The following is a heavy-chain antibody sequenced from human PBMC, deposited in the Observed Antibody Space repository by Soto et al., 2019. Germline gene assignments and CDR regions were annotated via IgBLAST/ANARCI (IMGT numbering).Heavy chain of an antibody. J-gene: IGHJ4*02. D-gene: IGHD1-26*01. CDR1: GFTFSSYW. V-gene: IGHV3-7*01. Sequence: GGSLRLSCAASGFTFSSYWMSWVRQAPGKGLEWVANIKQDGSEKYYVDSVKGRFTISRDNAKNSLYLQMNSLRAEDTAVYYFARLRRGGIGGCDYWGQGTLVTVSS. CDR3: ARLRRGGIGGCDY. CDR2: IKQDGSEK.